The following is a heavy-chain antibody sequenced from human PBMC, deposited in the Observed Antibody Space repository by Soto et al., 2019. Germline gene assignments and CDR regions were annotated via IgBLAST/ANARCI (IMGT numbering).Heavy chain of an antibody. Sequence: QLQLQESGPGLVKPSETLSLTCTVSGGSISRSSYYWGWIRQPPGKGLEWIGSIYYSGSTYYNPSLKSRVTISVDTSKNQFSLKLSSVPAADTAVYYCARHDYGGFGLWGQGTLVTVSS. CDR2: IYYSGST. V-gene: IGHV4-39*01. D-gene: IGHD4-17*01. J-gene: IGHJ4*02. CDR1: GGSISRSSYY. CDR3: ARHDYGGFGL.